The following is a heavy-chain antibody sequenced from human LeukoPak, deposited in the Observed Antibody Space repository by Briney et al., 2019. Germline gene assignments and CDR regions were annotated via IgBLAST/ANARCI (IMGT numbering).Heavy chain of an antibody. J-gene: IGHJ4*02. V-gene: IGHV3-11*04. CDR3: ARSPPLHYYDSSGYYYPDY. D-gene: IGHD3-22*01. CDR1: GFTFSDYY. Sequence: GGSLRLSCAASGFTFSDYYMSWIRQAPGKGLEWVSYISSSGSTIYYADSVKGRFTISRDNSKNTLYLQMNSMRAEDTAVYYCARSPPLHYYDSSGYYYPDYWGQGTLVTVSS. CDR2: ISSSGSTI.